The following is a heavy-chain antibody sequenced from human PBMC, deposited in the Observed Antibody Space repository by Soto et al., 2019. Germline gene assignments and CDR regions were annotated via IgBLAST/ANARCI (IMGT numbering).Heavy chain of an antibody. CDR3: ARDIQGGSSSWLYYYYYGMHV. CDR2: INAGNGNT. V-gene: IGHV1-3*01. D-gene: IGHD6-13*01. Sequence: QVQLVQSGAEVKKPGASVKVSCKASGYTFTRYAMHWVRQAPGQRLEWMGWINAGNGNTKYSQQFQGRVTISRDTSASTAYMELSSLRSEDTAVYHCARDIQGGSSSWLYYYYYGMHVWGQGTTVTVSS. J-gene: IGHJ6*02. CDR1: GYTFTRYA.